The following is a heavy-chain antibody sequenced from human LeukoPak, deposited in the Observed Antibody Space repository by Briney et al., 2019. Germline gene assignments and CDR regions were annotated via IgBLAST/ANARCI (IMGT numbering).Heavy chain of an antibody. CDR2: IYYSGST. D-gene: IGHD3-9*01. CDR1: GGSISSYY. CDR3: ARGDRLRYFDWLI. V-gene: IGHV4-59*01. Sequence: SETLSLTCTVSGGSISSYYWSWIRQPPGKGLEWIGYIYYSGSTNYNPSLKSRVTISVDTSKNQFSLKLSSVTAADTAVYYCARGDRLRYFDWLIWGQGTLVTVSS. J-gene: IGHJ4*02.